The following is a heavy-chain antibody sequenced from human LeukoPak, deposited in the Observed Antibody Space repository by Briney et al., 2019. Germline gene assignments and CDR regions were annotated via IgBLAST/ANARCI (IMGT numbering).Heavy chain of an antibody. V-gene: IGHV1-69*13. Sequence: SVRVSCTASGGTFSSYAISWVRQAPGQGLEWMGGIIPIFGTANYAQKFQGRVTITAGESTSTAYMELSSLRSEDTAVYYCARDKEMATITIAFDIWGQGTMVTVSS. CDR2: IIPIFGTA. CDR3: ARDKEMATITIAFDI. J-gene: IGHJ3*02. D-gene: IGHD5-24*01. CDR1: GGTFSSYA.